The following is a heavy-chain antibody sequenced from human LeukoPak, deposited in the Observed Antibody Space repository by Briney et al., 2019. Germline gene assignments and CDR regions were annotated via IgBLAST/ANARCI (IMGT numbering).Heavy chain of an antibody. CDR1: EFIFSDYA. V-gene: IGHV3-23*05. D-gene: IGHD6-19*01. CDR2: IDKTTYPT. Sequence: GGSLRLSCAASEFIFSDYAMGWVRQAPGKGLEWVSTIDKTTYPTFYADSVKGRFTISRDNSKNTLYLQMNSLRTEDTAVYFCAKFEGATIPGWFNDYWGQGILVTVPS. CDR3: AKFEGATIPGWFNDY. J-gene: IGHJ4*02.